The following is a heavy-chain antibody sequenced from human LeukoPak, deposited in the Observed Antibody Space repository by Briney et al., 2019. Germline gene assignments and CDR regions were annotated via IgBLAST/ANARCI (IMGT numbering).Heavy chain of an antibody. CDR3: ARGTNVYYYDSSGSLPEDFGH. J-gene: IGHJ1*01. CDR2: IYHSGST. Sequence: PSETLSLTCTVSGYSISSGYYWGWIRQPPGKGLEWIGSIYHSGSTYYNPSLKSRVTISVDTSKNQFSLKLSSVTAADTAVYYCARGTNVYYYDSSGSLPEDFGHWGQGTLVTVSS. D-gene: IGHD3-22*01. V-gene: IGHV4-38-2*02. CDR1: GYSISSGYY.